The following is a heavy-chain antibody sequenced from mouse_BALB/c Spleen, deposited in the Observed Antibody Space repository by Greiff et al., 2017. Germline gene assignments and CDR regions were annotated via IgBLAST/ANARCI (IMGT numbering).Heavy chain of an antibody. CDR1: GFTFSSYG. Sequence: EVKLVESGGGLVQPGGSLKLSCAASGFTFSSYGMSWVRQTPDKRLEWVATISSGGSYTYYPDSVKGRFTISRDNAKNTLYLQMSSLKSEDTAMYYCERLYGSRGYWYFDVWGAGTTVTVSS. D-gene: IGHD1-1*01. CDR3: ERLYGSRGYWYFDV. V-gene: IGHV5-6*03. CDR2: ISSGGSYT. J-gene: IGHJ1*01.